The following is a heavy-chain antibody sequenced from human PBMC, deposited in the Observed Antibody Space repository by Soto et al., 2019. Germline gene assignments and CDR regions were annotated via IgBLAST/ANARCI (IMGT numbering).Heavy chain of an antibody. Sequence: ASLKVSCKASGYTFTSYGISWVRQAPGQGLEWMGWISAYNGNTNYAQKLQGRVTMTTDTSTSTAYMELRSLRSDDTAVYYCAREEVYYDYVWGSYRYTTEGPFDIWGQGTMVT. V-gene: IGHV1-18*04. J-gene: IGHJ3*02. CDR2: ISAYNGNT. D-gene: IGHD3-16*02. CDR3: AREEVYYDYVWGSYRYTTEGPFDI. CDR1: GYTFTSYG.